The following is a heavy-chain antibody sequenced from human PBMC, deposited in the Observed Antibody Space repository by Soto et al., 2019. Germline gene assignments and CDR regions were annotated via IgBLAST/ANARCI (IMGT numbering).Heavy chain of an antibody. J-gene: IGHJ5*02. D-gene: IGHD2-2*02. CDR1: GFTFGSYS. CDR2: ISSSSSYI. CDR3: ATLPHCSSTSCYTGWFDP. Sequence: GSLRLSCAASGFTFGSYSMNWVRQAPGKGLEWVSSISSSSSYIYYADSVKGRFTISRDNAKNSLYLQMNSLRAEDTAVYYCATLPHCSSTSCYTGWFDPWGQGTLVTVSS. V-gene: IGHV3-21*01.